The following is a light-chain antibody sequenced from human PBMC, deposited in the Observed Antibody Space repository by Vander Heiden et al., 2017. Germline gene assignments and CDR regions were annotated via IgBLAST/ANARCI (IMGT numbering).Light chain of an antibody. CDR1: QSSRTY. CDR2: AAS. V-gene: IGKV1-39*01. J-gene: IGKJ1*01. Sequence: DTQMSQPPSSLSASVGDRVTIACRASQSSRTYLTWYKQKPGKAPKLLIYAASSLQSGVPARFRGSGSGTDFTLTISSLQPEDFATYCCQQSYSLPRTFGQGTKVEIK. CDR3: QQSYSLPRT.